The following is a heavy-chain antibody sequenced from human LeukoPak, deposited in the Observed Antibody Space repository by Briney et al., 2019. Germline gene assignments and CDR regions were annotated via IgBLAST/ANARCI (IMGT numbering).Heavy chain of an antibody. CDR3: ARDWKTNSFDY. V-gene: IGHV3-33*08. CDR2: IYYDGSNI. CDR1: GFTFSSYA. J-gene: IGHJ4*02. Sequence: PGGSLRLSCAASGFTFSSYAMGWVRQAPGKGLEWVAFIYYDGSNIYYADYVKGRFTISRDISKNTLYLQMDSLRAEDTAIYYCARDWKTNSFDYWGQGTLVTVSS. D-gene: IGHD1-1*01.